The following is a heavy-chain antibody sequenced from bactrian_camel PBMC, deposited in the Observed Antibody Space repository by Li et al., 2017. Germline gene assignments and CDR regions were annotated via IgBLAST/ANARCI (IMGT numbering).Heavy chain of an antibody. V-gene: IGHV3S53*01. J-gene: IGHJ4*01. Sequence: VQLVESGGGSVQAGGSLRLSCVASGSTLPMNMGWFRRLPGQEREGVAVIDYDGSTAYADSVKGRFTISKDNAGNSLFLHMTNLKPEDTAIYYCAADPPLRRCGSSWEGYSFGRWGQGTQVTVS. D-gene: IGHD6*01. CDR2: IDYDGST. CDR1: GSTLPMN. CDR3: AADPPLRRCGSSWEGYSFGR.